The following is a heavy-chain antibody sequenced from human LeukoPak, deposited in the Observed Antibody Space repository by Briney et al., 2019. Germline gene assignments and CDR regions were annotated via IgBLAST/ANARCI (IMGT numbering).Heavy chain of an antibody. CDR2: INTDGSST. J-gene: IGHJ4*02. Sequence: GGSLRLSCAASGFTFSSYWMHWVRQAPGKGLVWVSRINTDGSSTSYADSVKGRFTISRDDAKNTLYLQMNSLRAEDTAVYYCARESLLIAAPFDYWGQGTLVTVSS. CDR3: ARESLLIAAPFDY. CDR1: GFTFSSYW. D-gene: IGHD6-6*01. V-gene: IGHV3-74*01.